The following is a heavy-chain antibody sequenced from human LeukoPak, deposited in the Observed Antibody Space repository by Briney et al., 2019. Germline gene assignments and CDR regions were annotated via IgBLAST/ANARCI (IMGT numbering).Heavy chain of an antibody. Sequence: GESLKISCKGSGYSFTSYWIGWVRQMPGKGLEWMGIIYPGDSDTRYSPSFQGQVTISAHKSISTAYLQWSSLKASDTAMYYCARRKGCSSTSCYGMDVWGQGTTVTVSS. CDR2: IYPGDSDT. J-gene: IGHJ6*02. V-gene: IGHV5-51*01. CDR1: GYSFTSYW. D-gene: IGHD2-2*01. CDR3: ARRKGCSSTSCYGMDV.